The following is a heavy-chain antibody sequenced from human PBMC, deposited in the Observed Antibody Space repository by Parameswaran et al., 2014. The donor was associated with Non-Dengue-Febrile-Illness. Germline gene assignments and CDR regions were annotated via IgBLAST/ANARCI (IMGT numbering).Heavy chain of an antibody. CDR2: IYYSGST. D-gene: IGHD1-26*01. CDR1: GGSISSSSYY. Sequence: SLTCTVSGGSISSSSYYWGWIRQPPGKGLEWIGSIYYSGSTYYNPSLKSRVTISVDTSKNQFSLKLSSVTAADTAVYYCARHRSGSYLRSAFDIWGQGTMVTVSS. V-gene: IGHV4-39*01. J-gene: IGHJ3*02. CDR3: ARHRSGSYLRSAFDI.